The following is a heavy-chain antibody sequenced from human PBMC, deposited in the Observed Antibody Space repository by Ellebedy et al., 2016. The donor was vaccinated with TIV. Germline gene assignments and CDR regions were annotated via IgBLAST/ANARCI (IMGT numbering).Heavy chain of an antibody. J-gene: IGHJ4*02. D-gene: IGHD2-8*01. Sequence: GESLKISCAASGFTFSSYWMHWVRQAPGKGLVWVSRINSDGSSTSYADSVKGRFTISRDNAKNTLYLQMNSLGAEDTAVYYCARDQRGVPFDYWGQGTLVTVSS. CDR3: ARDQRGVPFDY. V-gene: IGHV3-74*01. CDR1: GFTFSSYW. CDR2: INSDGSST.